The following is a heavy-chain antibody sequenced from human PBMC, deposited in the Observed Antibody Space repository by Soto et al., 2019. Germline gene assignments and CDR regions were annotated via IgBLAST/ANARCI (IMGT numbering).Heavy chain of an antibody. J-gene: IGHJ3*02. D-gene: IGHD1-26*01. CDR2: IGTAGDT. CDR3: ARKPSYYVDAFDI. V-gene: IGHV3-13*01. CDR1: GFTFSSYD. Sequence: EVQLVESGGGLVQPGGSLRLSCAASGFTFSSYDMHWVRQATGKGLEWVSAIGTAGDTYYPGSVKGRFTISRENAKNSLYLQMSSLRAEDTAVYYCARKPSYYVDAFDIWGQGTMVTVSS.